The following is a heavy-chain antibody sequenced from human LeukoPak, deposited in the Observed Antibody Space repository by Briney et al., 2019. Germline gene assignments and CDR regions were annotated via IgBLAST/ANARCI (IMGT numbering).Heavy chain of an antibody. D-gene: IGHD3-10*01. CDR3: ARAWSGSYFLNH. J-gene: IGHJ5*02. V-gene: IGHV1-2*02. CDR2: INPNSGGT. Sequence: ASVKVSCKASGYTFTGYYMHWVRQAPGQGLEWMGWINPNSGGTNYAQKFQGRVTMTRDTSISTAYMELSRLRSDDTAVYYCARAWSGSYFLNHWGQGTLVTVSS. CDR1: GYTFTGYY.